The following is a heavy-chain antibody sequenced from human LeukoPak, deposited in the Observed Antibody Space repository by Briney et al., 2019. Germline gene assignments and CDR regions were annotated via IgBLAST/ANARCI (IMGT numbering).Heavy chain of an antibody. CDR2: ISWNSGSI. J-gene: IGHJ4*02. V-gene: IGHV3-9*01. CDR3: AKSGASSGYYYFDY. D-gene: IGHD3-22*01. CDR1: GFTFDDNA. Sequence: GGSLRLSCAASGFTFDDNAMHWVRQPPGKGLEWVSGISWNSGSIGYADSVKGRFTISRDNAKNSLDLQINSLRVEDTALCYCAKSGASSGYYYFDYWGQGTLVTVSS.